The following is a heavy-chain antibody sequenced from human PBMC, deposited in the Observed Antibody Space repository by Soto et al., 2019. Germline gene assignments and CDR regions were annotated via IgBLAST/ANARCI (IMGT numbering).Heavy chain of an antibody. CDR2: IIPIFGTA. CDR3: ASSPNVDTAMVSYYYYGMDV. CDR1: GGTFSSYA. V-gene: IGHV1-69*01. Sequence: QVQLVQSGAEVKKPGSSVKVSCKVSGGTFSSYAISWVRQAPGQGLEWMGGIIPIFGTANYAQKFQGRVTITADESTSTAYMELSSLRSEDTAVYYCASSPNVDTAMVSYYYYGMDVWGQGTTVTVSS. D-gene: IGHD5-18*01. J-gene: IGHJ6*02.